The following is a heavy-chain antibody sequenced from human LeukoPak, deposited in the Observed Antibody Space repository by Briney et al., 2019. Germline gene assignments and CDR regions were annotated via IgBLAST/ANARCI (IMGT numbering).Heavy chain of an antibody. CDR1: GGSFSGYY. D-gene: IGHD3-9*01. V-gene: IGHV4-34*01. CDR3: ARAGTTKIYYDILTGYSNWFDP. J-gene: IGHJ5*02. CDR2: INHSGST. Sequence: SETLSLTCAVYGGSFSGYYWSWIRQPPGKGLEWIGEINHSGSTNYNPSLKSRVTISVDTSKNQFSLKLSSMTAADTAVYYCARAGTTKIYYDILTGYSNWFDPWGQGSLVTVSS.